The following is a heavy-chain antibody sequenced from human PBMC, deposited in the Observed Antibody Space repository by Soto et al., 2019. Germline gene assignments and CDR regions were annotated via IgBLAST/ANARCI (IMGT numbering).Heavy chain of an antibody. Sequence: PWETLSLTCAVSGGSISSSNWWSWVRQPPGKGLEWIGEIYHSGSTNYNPSLKSRVTISVDKSKNQFSLKLSSVTAADTAVYYCARNWGSPYYYGMDVWGQGTTVTVSS. CDR3: ARNWGSPYYYGMDV. V-gene: IGHV4-4*02. D-gene: IGHD7-27*01. J-gene: IGHJ6*02. CDR1: GGSISSSNW. CDR2: IYHSGST.